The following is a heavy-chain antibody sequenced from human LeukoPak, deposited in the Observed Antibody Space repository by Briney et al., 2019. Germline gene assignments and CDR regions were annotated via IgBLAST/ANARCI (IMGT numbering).Heavy chain of an antibody. CDR1: GFTFSSYS. D-gene: IGHD6-13*01. CDR3: AKTGGIAAAH. CDR2: ITTSSSTI. V-gene: IGHV3-48*01. J-gene: IGHJ4*02. Sequence: PGGSLRLSCAASGFTFSSYSMNWVRQAPGKGLEWVSYITTSSSTIYYADSVKGRFIVSRDNAKNSLYLQMNSLRVEDTAVYYCAKTGGIAAAHWGQGTLVTVSS.